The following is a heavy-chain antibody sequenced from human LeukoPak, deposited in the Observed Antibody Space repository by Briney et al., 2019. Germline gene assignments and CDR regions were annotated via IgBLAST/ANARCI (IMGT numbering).Heavy chain of an antibody. CDR2: MNPNSGNT. CDR1: GYTFTSYD. J-gene: IGHJ4*02. Sequence: GASVKVSCKASGYTFTSYDINWVRQATGQGLEWLGWMNPNSGNTGYAQKFQGRVTMTRNTSISTAYTELSSLRSEDTAVYYCARGRNTYVWGSYRYLYGYWGQGTLVTVSS. CDR3: ARGRNTYVWGSYRYLYGY. V-gene: IGHV1-8*01. D-gene: IGHD3-16*02.